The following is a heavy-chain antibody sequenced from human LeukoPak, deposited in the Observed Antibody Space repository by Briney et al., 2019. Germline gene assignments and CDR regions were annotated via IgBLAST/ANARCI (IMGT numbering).Heavy chain of an antibody. D-gene: IGHD3-10*01. CDR3: AKVYFGEFDP. CDR1: GFTFSCCD. Sequence: PGGSLRLSCTASGFTFSCCDMQWVRQAPGKGLERVALIRSEGSNEYYADSVKGRFTISRDNSKNTLYLQINSLRPEDTAVYYCAKVYFGEFDPWGQGTLVTVSS. J-gene: IGHJ5*02. V-gene: IGHV3-30*02. CDR2: IRSEGSNE.